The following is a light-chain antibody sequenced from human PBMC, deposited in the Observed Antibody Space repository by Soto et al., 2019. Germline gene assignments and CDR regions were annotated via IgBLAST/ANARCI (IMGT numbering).Light chain of an antibody. J-gene: IGKJ1*01. CDR1: QCISSW. CDR3: QHYYTYPPT. V-gene: IGKV1D-16*01. Sequence: DIQMTQSPSSVSASVGDRVTITCRASQCISSWLAWYQQKPEKAPKLLISGASNLQIGVPSRFSGSGSGTDFSLTIRSLQSDDFATYFCQHYYTYPPTFGQGTKVDIK. CDR2: GAS.